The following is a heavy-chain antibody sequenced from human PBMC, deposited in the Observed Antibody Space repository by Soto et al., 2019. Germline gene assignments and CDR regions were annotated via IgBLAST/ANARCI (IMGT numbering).Heavy chain of an antibody. CDR2: IYYTGST. CDR1: GGSITNYY. D-gene: IGHD1-20*01. J-gene: IGHJ5*02. Sequence: VQLQESGPGLLKPSETLSLTCTVSGGSITNYYWSWIRQPPGKGLEWIGYIYYTGSTNYNTSLRGRVTISVDTSKNQFSLDLSSVTAADTAVYYCARLSVYYWNPNWFDPWGQGTLVTVSS. V-gene: IGHV4-59*08. CDR3: ARLSVYYWNPNWFDP.